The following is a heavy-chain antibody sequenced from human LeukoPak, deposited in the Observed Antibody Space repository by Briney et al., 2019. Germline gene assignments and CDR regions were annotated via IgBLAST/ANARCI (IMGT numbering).Heavy chain of an antibody. CDR2: ISGSGGST. V-gene: IGHV3-23*01. D-gene: IGHD3-16*01. Sequence: PGGSLRLSCAASGFTFSSYAMSWVRQAPGKGLEWVSAISGSGGSTYYADSVKGRFTIPRDNSKNTLYLQMNSLRAEDTAVYYCAKDRDYGSNFDYWGQGTLVTVSS. CDR3: AKDRDYGSNFDY. CDR1: GFTFSSYA. J-gene: IGHJ4*02.